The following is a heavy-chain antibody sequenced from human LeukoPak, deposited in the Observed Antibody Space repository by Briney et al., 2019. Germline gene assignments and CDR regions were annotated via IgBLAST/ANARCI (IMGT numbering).Heavy chain of an antibody. Sequence: SETLSLTCTVSGGSISSYYWSWIRQPPGKGLEWVGYIYYSGSTNYNPSLKSRVTISVDTSKNQFSLKLSSVTAADTAVYYCARGLDQLYYYYGMDVWGQGTTVTVSS. CDR1: GGSISSYY. D-gene: IGHD1-1*01. CDR2: IYYSGST. V-gene: IGHV4-59*01. J-gene: IGHJ6*02. CDR3: ARGLDQLYYYYGMDV.